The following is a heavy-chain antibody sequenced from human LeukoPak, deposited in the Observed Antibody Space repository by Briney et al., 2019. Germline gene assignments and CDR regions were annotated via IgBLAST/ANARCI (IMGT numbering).Heavy chain of an antibody. CDR1: GFTFSTYG. J-gene: IGHJ4*02. CDR2: ISYDGSNQ. D-gene: IGHD4-23*01. V-gene: IGHV3-30*03. CDR3: ARSSQTTVVIPRFDY. Sequence: PGGSLRLSCAASGFTFSTYGMHWVRQAPGKGLEWVAVISYDGSNQYYADSVKGRFTISRDNSKNTLYLQMNSLRAEDTAVYYCARSSQTTVVIPRFDYWGQGTLVTVSS.